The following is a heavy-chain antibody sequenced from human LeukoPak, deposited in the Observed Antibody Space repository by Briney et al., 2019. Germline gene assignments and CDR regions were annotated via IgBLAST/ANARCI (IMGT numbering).Heavy chain of an antibody. CDR2: ISSSSLYI. D-gene: IGHD3-10*01. V-gene: IGHV3-21*01. Sequence: PGGSLRLSCAASGFTFSSYSMNWVRQAPGKGLEWVSSISSSSLYIYYADSVKGRFTISRDNAKNSLFLQMNSLRAEDTAAYYCARVLLDGFHDYWGQGTLVTVSS. CDR3: ARVLLDGFHDY. J-gene: IGHJ4*02. CDR1: GFTFSSYS.